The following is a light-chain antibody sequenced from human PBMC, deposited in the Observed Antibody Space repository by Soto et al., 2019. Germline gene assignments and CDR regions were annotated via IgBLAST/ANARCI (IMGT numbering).Light chain of an antibody. CDR1: QTISSNY. J-gene: IGKJ5*01. V-gene: IGKV3-20*01. Sequence: EIVFTQSPGTLSLSPGERATLSCRASQTISSNYLAWYQQKRGQAPRLLIYGASGRETGIRDRFSGSGAGTEFTLTISRLEPEDLAVCYCQQYTSSMITFGQGTRLEIK. CDR2: GAS. CDR3: QQYTSSMIT.